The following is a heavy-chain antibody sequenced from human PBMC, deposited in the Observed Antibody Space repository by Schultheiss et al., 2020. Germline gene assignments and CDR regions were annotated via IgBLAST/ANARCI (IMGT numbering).Heavy chain of an antibody. D-gene: IGHD3-10*01. CDR2: ISWNSGSI. V-gene: IGHV3-20*04. CDR1: GFTFGDYA. CDR3: ARELGSGSYGYGMDV. J-gene: IGHJ6*02. Sequence: GGSLRLSCTASGFTFGDYAMSWFRQAPGKGLEWVSGISWNSGSIGYADSVKGRFTISRDNAKNTLYLQMNSLRAEDTAVYYCARELGSGSYGYGMDVWGQGTTVTVSS.